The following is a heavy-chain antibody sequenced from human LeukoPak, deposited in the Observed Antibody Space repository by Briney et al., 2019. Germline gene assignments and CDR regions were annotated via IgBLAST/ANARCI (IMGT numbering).Heavy chain of an antibody. V-gene: IGHV3-64*01. Sequence: PGGSLRLSCAASGFTFSSYAIHWVRQAPGKGLEYVSAISSNGGSTYYANSVKGRFTISRDNSKNTLYLQMNSLRAEDTAVYYCARDRYSISSYYMDVWGKGTTVTVSS. D-gene: IGHD6-6*01. CDR1: GFTFSSYA. CDR2: ISSNGGST. CDR3: ARDRYSISSYYMDV. J-gene: IGHJ6*03.